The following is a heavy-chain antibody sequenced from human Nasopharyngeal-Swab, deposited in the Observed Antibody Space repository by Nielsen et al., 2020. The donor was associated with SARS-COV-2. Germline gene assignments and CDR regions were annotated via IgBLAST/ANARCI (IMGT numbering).Heavy chain of an antibody. J-gene: IGHJ4*02. V-gene: IGHV3-21*04. CDR1: GFTFSRYD. D-gene: IGHD2-15*01. Sequence: GESLKISCAASGFTFSRYDMNWVRQAPGKGLEWVASIVSSSSSIFYADPVKGRFTISRDNAKNSLYLQMNSLRAEDTAVYYCARRAGYCSGGTDCYYFDPWGQGTLVTVSS. CDR2: IVSSSSSI. CDR3: ARRAGYCSGGTDCYYFDP.